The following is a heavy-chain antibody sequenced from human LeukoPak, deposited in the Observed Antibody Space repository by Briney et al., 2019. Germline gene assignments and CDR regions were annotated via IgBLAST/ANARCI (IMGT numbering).Heavy chain of an antibody. J-gene: IGHJ3*02. V-gene: IGHV4-31*03. CDR3: ARAGYCSSTSCLDAFDI. CDR2: IYYSGST. Sequence: PSETLSLTCTVSGGSISSGGYYWSWIRQHPGKGLEWIGYIYYSGSTYYNPSLKSRVTISVDRSKHQFSLKLSSVTAADTAVYYCARAGYCSSTSCLDAFDIWGQGTMVTVSS. CDR1: GGSISSGGYY. D-gene: IGHD2-2*01.